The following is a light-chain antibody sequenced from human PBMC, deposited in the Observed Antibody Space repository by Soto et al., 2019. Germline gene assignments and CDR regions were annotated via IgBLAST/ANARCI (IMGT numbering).Light chain of an antibody. Sequence: ALAPPASGAWSPGEAVTISCTGTSSDIGGYKYVSWYQQHPGKAPKLMIYDVSNRPSGVSNRFSGSKSGNTATLTISGLQGEDEAEYYCSSYTGGSTYVFGTGTKSPS. V-gene: IGLV2-14*01. J-gene: IGLJ1*01. CDR2: DVS. CDR3: SSYTGGSTYV. CDR1: SSDIGGYKY.